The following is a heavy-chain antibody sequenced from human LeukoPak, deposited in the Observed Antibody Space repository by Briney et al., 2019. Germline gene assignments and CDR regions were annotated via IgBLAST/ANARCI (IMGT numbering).Heavy chain of an antibody. CDR1: GGSISNYY. D-gene: IGHD3-10*01. CDR2: INHSGST. V-gene: IGHV4-34*01. J-gene: IGHJ6*03. CDR3: ARHYWLGYYGSGSVRYYYYYYYMDV. Sequence: SETLSLTCTVSGGSISNYYWSWIRQPPGKGLEWIGEINHSGSTNYNPSLKSRVTISVDTSKNQFSLKLSSVTAADTAVYYCARHYWLGYYGSGSVRYYYYYYYMDVWGKGTTVTISS.